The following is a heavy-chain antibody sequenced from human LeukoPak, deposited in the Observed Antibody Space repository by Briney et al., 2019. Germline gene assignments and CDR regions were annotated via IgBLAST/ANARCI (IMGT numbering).Heavy chain of an antibody. CDR3: ARAFWGSGIDY. D-gene: IGHD3-16*01. Sequence: SETLSLTCTVSGGSISSYYWSWLRQPPGKGLEWIGYIHYSGSTNYNPSLKSRVTISADTSQNQFSLKLSSVTAADTAVYYCARAFWGSGIDYWGPGTLVTVSS. J-gene: IGHJ4*02. CDR2: IHYSGST. V-gene: IGHV4-59*01. CDR1: GGSISSYY.